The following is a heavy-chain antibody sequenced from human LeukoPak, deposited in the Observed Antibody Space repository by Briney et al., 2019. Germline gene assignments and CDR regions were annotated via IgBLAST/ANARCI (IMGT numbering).Heavy chain of an antibody. V-gene: IGHV3-23*01. Sequence: GGSLRLSCAASGFAFNKYAMSWVRQAPEKGLEWVSTISGSGGGTYYADSVKGRFTISRDNSKNTLYLQMNSLRAEDTAVYYCARDFSQGYWGQGTLVTVSS. D-gene: IGHD2/OR15-2a*01. CDR3: ARDFSQGY. CDR2: ISGSGGGT. J-gene: IGHJ4*02. CDR1: GFAFNKYA.